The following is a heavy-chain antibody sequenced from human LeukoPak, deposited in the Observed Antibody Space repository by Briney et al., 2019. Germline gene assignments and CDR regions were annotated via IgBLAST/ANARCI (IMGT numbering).Heavy chain of an antibody. D-gene: IGHD2-2*01. J-gene: IGHJ4*02. CDR2: INLSGTT. CDR1: GGSLSGYY. Sequence: SETLSLTCTVYGGSLSGYYWSWIRQPPGKGLEWIGEINLSGTTNYNPSLKSRVIISVDTSKNQFSLKLGSVTAADTALYYCARGPDRGSTSCAADYWGQGTLVTVSS. CDR3: ARGPDRGSTSCAADY. V-gene: IGHV4-34*01.